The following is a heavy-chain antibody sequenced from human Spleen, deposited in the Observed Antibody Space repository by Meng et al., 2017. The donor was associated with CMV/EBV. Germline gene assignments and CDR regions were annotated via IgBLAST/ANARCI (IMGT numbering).Heavy chain of an antibody. Sequence: SETLSLTCTVSGCSINSGGYYWSWIRQHPGKGLEWIGYKYYSGTPYVNPSLKTRVTMSADTSKNQLSLRLSTVTDADTAVYYCASVGYGEGFDYWGQGTLVTVSS. J-gene: IGHJ4*02. CDR3: ASVGYGEGFDY. D-gene: IGHD2-2*03. CDR2: KYYSGTP. CDR1: GCSINSGGYY. V-gene: IGHV4-31*03.